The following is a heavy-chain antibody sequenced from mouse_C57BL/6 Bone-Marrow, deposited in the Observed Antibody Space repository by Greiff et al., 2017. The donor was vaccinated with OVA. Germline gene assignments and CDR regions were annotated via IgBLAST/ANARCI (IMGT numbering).Heavy chain of an antibody. CDR1: GYTFTSYW. Sequence: VKLKESGAELVKPGASVKLSCKASGYTFTSYWMHWVKQRPGQGLEWIGMIHPNSGSTNYNEKFKSKATLTVDKSSSTAYMQLSSLTSEDSAVYYCAREGLAWFAYWGQGTLVTVSA. J-gene: IGHJ3*01. CDR2: IHPNSGST. CDR3: AREGLAWFAY. D-gene: IGHD3-3*01. V-gene: IGHV1-64*01.